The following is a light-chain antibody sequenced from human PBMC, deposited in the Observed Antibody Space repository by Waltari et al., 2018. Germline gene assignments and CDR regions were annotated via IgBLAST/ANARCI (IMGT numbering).Light chain of an antibody. CDR2: GDS. V-gene: IGLV1-44*01. Sequence: QSDLTQPPSASGTPGQRVTISCSGSNSNIRSNTVNWYRQLPGTAPKLLIYGDSQRPSGVPDRISGSKSGTSASLAISGLQSDDEADYYCSSWDDTLSAAVFGGGTKLTVL. CDR3: SSWDDTLSAAV. J-gene: IGLJ3*02. CDR1: NSNIRSNT.